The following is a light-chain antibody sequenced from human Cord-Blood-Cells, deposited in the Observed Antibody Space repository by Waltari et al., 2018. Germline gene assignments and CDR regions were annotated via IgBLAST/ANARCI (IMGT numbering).Light chain of an antibody. V-gene: IGKV3-15*01. J-gene: IGKJ2*03. CDR1: QRVSSN. CDR3: QQYNNWPPYS. CDR2: GAS. Sequence: EIVMTQSPATLSVSPGERDTLSCRASQRVSSNLAGYQQKPGQAPRLLIYGASTRATGIPARFSGSGSGTEFTLTISSLQSEDFAVYYCQQYNNWPPYSFGQGTKLEIK.